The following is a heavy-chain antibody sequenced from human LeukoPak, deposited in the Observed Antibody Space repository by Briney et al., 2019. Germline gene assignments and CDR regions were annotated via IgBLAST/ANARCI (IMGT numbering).Heavy chain of an antibody. J-gene: IGHJ6*03. Sequence: GASVKVSCKASGGTFSSYAISWVRQAPGQGLEWMGGIIPIFGTANYAQKFQGRVTMTRDTSISTAYMELSRLRSDDTAVYYCARRYYYDSSGYYLDYYYMDVWGKGTTVTVSS. CDR2: IIPIFGTA. CDR1: GGTFSSYA. CDR3: ARRYYYDSSGYYLDYYYMDV. D-gene: IGHD3-22*01. V-gene: IGHV1-69*05.